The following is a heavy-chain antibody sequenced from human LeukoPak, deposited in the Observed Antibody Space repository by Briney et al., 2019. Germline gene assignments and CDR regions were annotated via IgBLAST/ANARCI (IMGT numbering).Heavy chain of an antibody. V-gene: IGHV3-30*04. CDR2: ISYDGSNK. CDR1: GFTFSSYA. D-gene: IGHD2-15*01. J-gene: IGHJ4*02. CDR3: ARADCSGGSCYFHQNQPADY. Sequence: TLRLSCAASGFTFSSYAMHWVREAPGKGLEEVAVISYDGSNKYYADSVKGRLTISRDNSKNTLYLQMNSLRAEDTAVYYCARADCSGGSCYFHQNQPADYWGQGTLVTVSS.